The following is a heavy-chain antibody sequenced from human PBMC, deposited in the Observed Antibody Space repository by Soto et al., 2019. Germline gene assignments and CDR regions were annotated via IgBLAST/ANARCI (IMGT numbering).Heavy chain of an antibody. J-gene: IGHJ4*02. CDR2: IYYSGST. V-gene: IGHV4-59*01. CDR1: GGSISSYY. CDR3: ASTGYSSGWYKPYFDY. D-gene: IGHD6-19*01. Sequence: SETLSLTCTVSGGSISSYYWSWIRQPPGKGLEWIGYIYYSGSTNYNPSLKSRVTISVDTSKNQFSLKLSSVTAADTAVYYCASTGYSSGWYKPYFDYWGQGTLVTVSS.